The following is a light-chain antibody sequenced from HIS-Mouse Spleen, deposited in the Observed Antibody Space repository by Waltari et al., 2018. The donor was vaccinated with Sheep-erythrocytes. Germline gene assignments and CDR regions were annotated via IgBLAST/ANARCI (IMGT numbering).Light chain of an antibody. V-gene: IGLV2-11*01. CDR2: DVS. Sequence: QSALTQPRSVSGSPGQSVTISCTGTSSDVCGYNYASWYQQHPGTAPKIMIYDVSKRPSGVPDRFSCSKSGNTASLTISGLQAEDEADYYCCSYAGSYTLVFGGGTKLTVL. J-gene: IGLJ2*01. CDR1: SSDVCGYNY. CDR3: CSYAGSYTLV.